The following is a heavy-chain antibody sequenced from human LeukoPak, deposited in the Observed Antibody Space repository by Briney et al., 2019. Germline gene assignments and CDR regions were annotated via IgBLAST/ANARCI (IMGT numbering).Heavy chain of an antibody. CDR2: IYSGGST. D-gene: IGHD2-2*01. CDR1: GFTFNTCA. Sequence: GGSLRLSCAGSGFTFNTCAMNWVRQAPGKGLEWVSVIYSGGSTYYADSVKGRFTISRDNSKNTLYLQMNSLRAEDTAVYYCARGCSSTSCYGFDYWGQGTLVTVSS. J-gene: IGHJ4*02. CDR3: ARGCSSTSCYGFDY. V-gene: IGHV3-53*01.